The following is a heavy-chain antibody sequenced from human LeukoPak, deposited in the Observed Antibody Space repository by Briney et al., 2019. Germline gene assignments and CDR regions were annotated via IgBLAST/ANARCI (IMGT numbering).Heavy chain of an antibody. Sequence: VASVKVSCKASGYTFTNNALHWVRQAPGQRLEWMGWISTGNGDTKYSQKFQGRVTLTRDTSASTVYMELGSLRSDDTAVYYCARDRGYTAMVTSYYYGMDVWGQGTTVTVSS. CDR2: ISTGNGDT. D-gene: IGHD5-18*01. J-gene: IGHJ6*02. CDR1: GYTFTNNA. CDR3: ARDRGYTAMVTSYYYGMDV. V-gene: IGHV1-3*04.